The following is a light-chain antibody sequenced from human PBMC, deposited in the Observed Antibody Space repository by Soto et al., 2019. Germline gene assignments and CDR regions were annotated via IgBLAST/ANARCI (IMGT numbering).Light chain of an antibody. CDR3: QQYDKSPRT. J-gene: IGKJ1*01. CDR1: QSVRSTY. CDR2: ATS. V-gene: IGKV3-20*01. Sequence: EIVLTQAPGTLSLSPGERATLSCRASQSVRSTYLAWYQQKPGQSPRLLIYATSSRATGIPDRFSGSGSGTDFTLTISRLEPEDFAVYYCQQYDKSPRTFGQGTKVESK.